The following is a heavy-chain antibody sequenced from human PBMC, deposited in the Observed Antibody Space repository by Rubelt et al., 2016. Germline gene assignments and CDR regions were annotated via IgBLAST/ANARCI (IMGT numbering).Heavy chain of an antibody. CDR3: ARLLRSYWYFDL. V-gene: IGHV4-39*01. J-gene: IGHJ2*01. CDR2: IYYSGST. Sequence: GKGLEWIGSIYYSGSTYYSPSLKSRVTISVDTSKNQFSLKLSSVTAEDTAVHYCARLLRSYWYFDLWGRGTLVTVSS.